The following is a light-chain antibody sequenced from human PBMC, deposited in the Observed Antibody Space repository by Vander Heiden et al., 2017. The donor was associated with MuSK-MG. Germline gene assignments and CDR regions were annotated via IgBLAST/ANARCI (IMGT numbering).Light chain of an antibody. Sequence: QSVLTQPPSASGTPGQRVTISFSGSSSNIGRNTVNWYQQLPGTAPKLLIQRNNQRPSGVPDRFSGSKSGTSASLAISGLQSEDEADYYCAAWDDSLNGYVFGTGTKVTVL. CDR2: RNN. CDR1: SSNIGRNT. J-gene: IGLJ1*01. CDR3: AAWDDSLNGYV. V-gene: IGLV1-44*01.